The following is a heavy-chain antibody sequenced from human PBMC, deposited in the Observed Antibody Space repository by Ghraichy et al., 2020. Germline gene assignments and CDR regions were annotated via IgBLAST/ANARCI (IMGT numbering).Heavy chain of an antibody. D-gene: IGHD6-13*01. CDR2: INPNSGGT. Sequence: ASVKVSCKASGYTFTGYYMHWVRQAPGQGLEWMGWINPNSGGTNYAQKFQGRVTMTRDTSISTAYMELSRLRSDDTAVYYCARVNAAAAPPRNYYYYYGMDVWGQGTTVTVSS. CDR3: ARVNAAAAPPRNYYYYYGMDV. V-gene: IGHV1-2*02. J-gene: IGHJ6*02. CDR1: GYTFTGYY.